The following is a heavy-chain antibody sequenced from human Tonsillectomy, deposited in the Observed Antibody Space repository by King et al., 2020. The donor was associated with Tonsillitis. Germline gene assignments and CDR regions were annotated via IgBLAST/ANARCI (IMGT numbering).Heavy chain of an antibody. CDR3: ARSPRVPDSSGVYNDAFDI. Sequence: QLQESGPGLVKPSETLSLTCTVAGGSISRYHWNWIRQSPGQGLEWVGYLSYSGGTKYNPSLPSRVTISPDMSKNEFSLNLSSVTAADAAVYYLARSPRVPDSSGVYNDAFDIWGQGTTVTVSS. CDR1: GGSISRYH. D-gene: IGHD3-22*01. V-gene: IGHV4-59*01. J-gene: IGHJ3*02. CDR2: LSYSGGT.